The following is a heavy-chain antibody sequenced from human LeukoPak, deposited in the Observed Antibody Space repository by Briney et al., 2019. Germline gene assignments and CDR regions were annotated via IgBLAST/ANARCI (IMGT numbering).Heavy chain of an antibody. V-gene: IGHV4-34*01. CDR3: ARKSAYRRPIDY. CDR2: NTHSGSA. Sequence: SETLSLTCAVYGGSFSGYYWSWIRQPPGKGLEWIGENTHSGSANYNPSLKSRVTISVDTSKNQFSLKPSSVTAADTAVYYCARKSAYRRPIDYWGQGTLVTVSS. J-gene: IGHJ4*02. D-gene: IGHD3-16*01. CDR1: GGSFSGYY.